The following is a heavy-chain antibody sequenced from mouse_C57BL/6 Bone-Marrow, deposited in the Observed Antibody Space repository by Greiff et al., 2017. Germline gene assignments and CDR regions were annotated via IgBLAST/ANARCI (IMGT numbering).Heavy chain of an antibody. CDR1: GYTFPSYW. CDR3: ARVGFAD. V-gene: IGHV1-64*01. Sequence: QVQLQQSGAELVKPGASVKLSCKASGYTFPSYWMHWVKQRPGQGLEWIGMIHPNSGSTNYNEKFKSKATLTVDKSSSTAYMQLSSLTSEDSAGYYCARVGFADWGQGTLVTVSA. J-gene: IGHJ3*01. CDR2: IHPNSGST.